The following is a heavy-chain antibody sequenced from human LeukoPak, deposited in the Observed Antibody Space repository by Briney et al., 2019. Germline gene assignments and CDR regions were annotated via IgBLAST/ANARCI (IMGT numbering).Heavy chain of an antibody. D-gene: IGHD4-17*01. CDR1: GGSISSGSYY. CDR3: ASYGDSRRYFDY. V-gene: IGHV4-61*02. Sequence: SQTLSLTCTVSGGSISSGSYYWSWIRQPAGKGLEWIGRIYTSGSTNYNPSLKSRVTISVDTSKNQFSLKPSSVTAADTAVYYCASYGDSRRYFDYWGQGTLVTVSS. CDR2: IYTSGST. J-gene: IGHJ4*02.